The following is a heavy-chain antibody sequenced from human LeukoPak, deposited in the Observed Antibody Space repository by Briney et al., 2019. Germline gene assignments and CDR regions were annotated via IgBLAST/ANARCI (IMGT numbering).Heavy chain of an antibody. Sequence: GGSLRLSCAASGFTFSRYIMNWVRQAPGKGLEWVSYISSSSSTIDYADSVKGRLTTSRDNAKNSLYLQMNSLRDEDTAVYYCARTAYYDISTGYTYYFDYWGQGTLVTVSS. CDR3: ARTAYYDISTGYTYYFDY. V-gene: IGHV3-48*02. J-gene: IGHJ4*02. CDR1: GFTFSRYI. CDR2: ISSSSSTI. D-gene: IGHD3-9*01.